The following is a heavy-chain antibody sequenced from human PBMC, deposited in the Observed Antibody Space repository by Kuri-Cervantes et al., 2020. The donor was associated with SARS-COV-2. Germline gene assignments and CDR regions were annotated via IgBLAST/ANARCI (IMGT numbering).Heavy chain of an antibody. CDR3: AREAAVAGKNFDY. J-gene: IGHJ4*02. CDR1: GYTFTGYY. D-gene: IGHD6-13*01. Sequence: ASVKVSCKASGYTFTGYYMHWVRQAPGQGLEWMGWINPNSGGTNYAQKFQGRVTVTRDTSTCTVFMELSSLRSEDTAVYYCAREAAVAGKNFDYWGQGTLVTVSS. V-gene: IGHV1-2*02. CDR2: INPNSGGT.